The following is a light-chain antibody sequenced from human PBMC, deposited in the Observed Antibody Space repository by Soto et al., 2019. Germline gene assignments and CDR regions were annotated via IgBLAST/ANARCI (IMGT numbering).Light chain of an antibody. CDR2: GAS. V-gene: IGKV3-15*01. CDR3: QKDNNWWT. CDR1: QSVSSN. Sequence: EIVMTQSPATLSVSPGETATLSCRASQSVSSNLSWYQQKPGQAPRLLIYGASTRATGIPARFSGSGSGTEFTLTISSLQSEDFAVYYCQKDNNWWTFGQGTKVEIK. J-gene: IGKJ1*01.